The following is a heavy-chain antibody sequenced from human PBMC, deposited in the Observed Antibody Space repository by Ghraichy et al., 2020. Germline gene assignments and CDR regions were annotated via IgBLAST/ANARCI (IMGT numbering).Heavy chain of an antibody. CDR3: ARDLSIQGYTYGHFDS. D-gene: IGHD5-18*01. CDR1: DFTFSDYY. J-gene: IGHJ4*02. CDR2: ISSTSAYI. Sequence: GGSLRLSCAASDFTFSDYYMSWIRQAPGKGLEWVSYISSTSAYIKYADSVKGRFSISRDNAKNSLYLQMSSLTAEDTAVYYCARDLSIQGYTYGHFDSWSQGTLVTVSS. V-gene: IGHV3-11*05.